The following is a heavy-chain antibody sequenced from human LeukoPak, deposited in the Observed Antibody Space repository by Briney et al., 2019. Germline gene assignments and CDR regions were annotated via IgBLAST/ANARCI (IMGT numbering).Heavy chain of an antibody. Sequence: SETLSLTCTVSGYSISSGYYWGWIRQPPGKGLEWIGSIYHSGSTYYNPSLKSRVTISVDTSKKQFSLKLRSVTAADTAVYYCARVDDFNALDYWGQGTLVTVSS. J-gene: IGHJ4*02. V-gene: IGHV4-38-2*02. D-gene: IGHD3/OR15-3a*01. CDR1: GYSISSGYY. CDR2: IYHSGST. CDR3: ARVDDFNALDY.